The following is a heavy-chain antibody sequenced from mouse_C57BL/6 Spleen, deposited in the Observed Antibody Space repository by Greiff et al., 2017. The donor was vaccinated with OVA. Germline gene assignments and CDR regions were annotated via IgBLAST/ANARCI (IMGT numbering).Heavy chain of an antibody. CDR2: IYPGSGST. Sequence: QVQLQQPGAELVKPGASVKMSCKASGYTFTSYWITWVKQRPGQGLEWIGDIYPGSGSTNYNEKFKSKATLTVDTSSSTAYMQLSSLTSEDSAVYYCARYRYSNFYFDYWGQGTTLTVSS. J-gene: IGHJ2*01. CDR1: GYTFTSYW. V-gene: IGHV1-55*01. D-gene: IGHD2-5*01. CDR3: ARYRYSNFYFDY.